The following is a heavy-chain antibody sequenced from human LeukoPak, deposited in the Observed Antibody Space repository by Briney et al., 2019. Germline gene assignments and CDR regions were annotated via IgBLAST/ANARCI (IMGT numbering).Heavy chain of an antibody. J-gene: IGHJ3*02. CDR3: AKDTLPVVTIVAGAFDI. D-gene: IGHD3-22*01. Sequence: GGSLRLSCAASGFTFDDYAMHWCRQAPGKGLEWVSLISGDGGSTYYADSVKGRFTISRDNTKNSLYLQMNSLRTEDTALYYCAKDTLPVVTIVAGAFDIWGQGTMVTVSS. V-gene: IGHV3-43*02. CDR2: ISGDGGST. CDR1: GFTFDDYA.